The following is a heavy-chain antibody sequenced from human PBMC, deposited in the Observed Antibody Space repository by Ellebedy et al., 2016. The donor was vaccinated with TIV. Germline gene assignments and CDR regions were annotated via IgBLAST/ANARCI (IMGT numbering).Heavy chain of an antibody. J-gene: IGHJ4*02. CDR3: SRGGGCGGGTCYYPDV. V-gene: IGHV3-21*01. Sequence: PGGSLRLSCAASGFTFRTYSLNWVRQAPGKGLEWVSSISTITNSADSVMGRFTSSRDNAKTSLYLQMNILRAEDTAVYYCSRGGGCGGGTCYYPDVWGQGTLVTVSS. CDR1: GFTFRTYS. D-gene: IGHD2-15*01. CDR2: ISTIT.